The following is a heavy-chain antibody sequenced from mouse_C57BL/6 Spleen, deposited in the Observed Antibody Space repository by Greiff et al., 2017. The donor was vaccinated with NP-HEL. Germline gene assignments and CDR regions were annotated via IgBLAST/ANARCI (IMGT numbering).Heavy chain of an antibody. CDR1: GYAFSSSW. CDR2: IYPGDGDT. D-gene: IGHD2-4*01. J-gene: IGHJ4*01. V-gene: IGHV1-82*01. CDR3: ASYYDYTPSAMDY. Sequence: VQLQQSGPELVKPGASVKISCKASGYAFSSSWMNWVKQRPGKGLEWIGRIYPGDGDTNYNGKFKGKATLTADKSSSTAYMQLSSLTSEDSAVYFCASYYDYTPSAMDYWGQGTSVTVSS.